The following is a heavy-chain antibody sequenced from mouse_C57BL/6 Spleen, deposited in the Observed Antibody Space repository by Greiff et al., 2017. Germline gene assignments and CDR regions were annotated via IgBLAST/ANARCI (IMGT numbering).Heavy chain of an antibody. CDR1: GFTFSDYY. CDR2: INYDGSST. J-gene: IGHJ2*01. D-gene: IGHD2-4*01. V-gene: IGHV5-16*01. Sequence: EVKLMESEGGLVQPGSSMKLSCTASGFTFSDYYMAWVRQVPEKGLEWVANINYDGSSTYYLDYLKSRFIISRDNAKNILYLQMSSLKSEDTATYYCARDEEVYYDYDGGLDYWGQGTTLTVSS. CDR3: ARDEEVYYDYDGGLDY.